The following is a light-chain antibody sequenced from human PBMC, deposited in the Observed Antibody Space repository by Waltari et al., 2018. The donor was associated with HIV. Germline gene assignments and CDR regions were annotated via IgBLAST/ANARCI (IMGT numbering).Light chain of an antibody. Sequence: QSVLTQPPSVSAAPGQKVTISCSGSSSNIGNNYVSWYQHLPGTAPKLLIFDNDRRPSGIPDRCSGSKSGNTASLTISGLQAEDEADYYCCSYAGSYPVVFGGGTKLTVL. CDR3: CSYAGSYPVV. V-gene: IGLV1-51*01. J-gene: IGLJ2*01. CDR1: SSNIGNNY. CDR2: DND.